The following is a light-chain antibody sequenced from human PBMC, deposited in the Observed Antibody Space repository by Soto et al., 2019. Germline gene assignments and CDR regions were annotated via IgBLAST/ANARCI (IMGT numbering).Light chain of an antibody. V-gene: IGLV2-11*01. Sequence: SALTQPRSVSGSPGQSVTISCTGTSSDVGGYNFVSWYQQHPGKVPKLMIYDVSQRPSGVPDRFSGSKSGNTASLTISGLQAEDEADYYCCSYAGSYSLFGGGTKLTVL. CDR1: SSDVGGYNF. J-gene: IGLJ2*01. CDR3: CSYAGSYSL. CDR2: DVS.